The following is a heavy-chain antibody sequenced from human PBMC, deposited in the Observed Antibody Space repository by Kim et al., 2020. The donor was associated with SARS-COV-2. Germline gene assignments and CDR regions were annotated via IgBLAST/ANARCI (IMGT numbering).Heavy chain of an antibody. CDR1: GFTFSSYA. D-gene: IGHD3-3*01. CDR3: ATEDHYDFWSGYFRY. J-gene: IGHJ4*02. CDR2: ISGSGGSR. V-gene: IGHV3-23*01. Sequence: GGSLRLSCAASGFTFSSYAMSWVRQAPGKGLEWVAGISGSGGSRYYADSVKGRFTISRDNSKNTVSLQMNSLRVEDTAVYYCATEDHYDFWSGYFRYWGQGTLVTVSS.